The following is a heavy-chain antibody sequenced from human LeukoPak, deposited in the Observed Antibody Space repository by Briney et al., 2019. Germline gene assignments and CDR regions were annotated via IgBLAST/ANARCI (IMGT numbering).Heavy chain of an antibody. Sequence: TGGSLRLSCAASGFTFSSYGMHWVRQAPGKGLEWVAFIRYDGSNKYYADSMKGRFTISRDNSKNTLYLQMNSLRAEDTAVYYCARSDSSGYFDYWGQGTLVTVSS. CDR3: ARSDSSGYFDY. V-gene: IGHV3-33*08. D-gene: IGHD3-22*01. J-gene: IGHJ4*02. CDR2: IRYDGSNK. CDR1: GFTFSSYG.